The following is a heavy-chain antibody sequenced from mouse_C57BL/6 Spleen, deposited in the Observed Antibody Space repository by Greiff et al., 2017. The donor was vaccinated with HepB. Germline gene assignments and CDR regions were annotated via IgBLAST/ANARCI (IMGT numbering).Heavy chain of an antibody. Sequence: VQLQQSGAELVRPGASVKLSCTASGFNITDDYMHWVKQRPEQGLEWIGWIDPENGDTEYASKFQSKATITADTSSNTAYLQLSSLTSEDTAVFYCTTGPFAYWGQGTLVTVSA. J-gene: IGHJ3*01. CDR2: IDPENGDT. CDR3: TTGPFAY. CDR1: GFNITDDY. V-gene: IGHV14-4*01.